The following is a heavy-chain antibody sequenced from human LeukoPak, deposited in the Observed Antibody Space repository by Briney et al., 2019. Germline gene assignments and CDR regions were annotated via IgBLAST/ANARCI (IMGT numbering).Heavy chain of an antibody. CDR2: TYYRSKWYD. J-gene: IGHJ4*02. D-gene: IGHD6-19*01. CDR3: AGALIAVGAHYFDY. Sequence: SQTLSLTCAISGDSVSSNSAAWNWIRQSPSRGLEWLGRTYYRSKWYDDYAVSVNSRMTINTDTSKNQFSLQLNSVTPEDTAVYYCAGALIAVGAHYFDYWGQGNLVTVSS. CDR1: GDSVSSNSAA. V-gene: IGHV6-1*01.